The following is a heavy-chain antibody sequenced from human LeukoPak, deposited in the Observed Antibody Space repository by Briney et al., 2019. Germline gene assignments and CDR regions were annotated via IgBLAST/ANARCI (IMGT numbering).Heavy chain of an antibody. CDR1: GDSISSLF. CDR3: ARDSGTTGEVKFDP. CDR2: IYGSRST. J-gene: IGHJ5*02. Sequence: SETLSLTCTVSGDSISSLFLSWIRQPAGKGLEWIGRIYGSRSTTYNPSLKSRVTMSVDTSKNQFSLKLTSVTAADTAVYYCARDSGTTGEVKFDPWGHGVLVTVSS. D-gene: IGHD3-10*01. V-gene: IGHV4-4*07.